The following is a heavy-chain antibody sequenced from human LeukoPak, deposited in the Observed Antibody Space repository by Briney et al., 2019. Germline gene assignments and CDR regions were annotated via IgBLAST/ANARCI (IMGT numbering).Heavy chain of an antibody. J-gene: IGHJ4*02. D-gene: IGHD3-16*01. V-gene: IGHV1-8*03. CDR1: GYTFTNYD. CDR2: MNPNSGNT. CDR3: TRGWGSRIWNY. Sequence: ASVKVSCKASGYTFTNYDINWVRQATGQGLEWMGWMNPNSGNTGYAQKFQGRVTITRNTSISTAYMELSSLRSEDTAVYYCTRGWGSRIWNYWGQGTLVTVSS.